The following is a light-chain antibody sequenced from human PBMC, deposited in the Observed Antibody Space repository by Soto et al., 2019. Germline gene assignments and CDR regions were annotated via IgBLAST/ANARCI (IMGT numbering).Light chain of an antibody. V-gene: IGKV1-5*03. CDR3: QQFNNYPWT. CDR1: QSISSW. Sequence: DIQMTQSPSTLSASVGDRVTITCRASQSISSWLAWYQQKPGKAPKLLIYKASSLESGVPSRFSGSGSGTEFTVTISSLQPYDFATYYCQQFNNYPWTFGQWTRVEIK. CDR2: KAS. J-gene: IGKJ1*01.